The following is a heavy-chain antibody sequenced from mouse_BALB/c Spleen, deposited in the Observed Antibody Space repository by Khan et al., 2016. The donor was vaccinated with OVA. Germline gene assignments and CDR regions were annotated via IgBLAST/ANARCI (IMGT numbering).Heavy chain of an antibody. D-gene: IGHD2-4*01. CDR3: ATYLIYYDYAGNAMDY. CDR2: ISSGGGDT. V-gene: IGHV5-9*03. CDR1: GFTFSIYT. J-gene: IGHJ4*01. Sequence: EVELVESGGGLVKPGGSLKLSCAASGFTFSIYTMSWVRQTPEKRLEWVATISSGGGDTYYPDSVKGRFTISRDNAKNNLYLQMSSLRSEDTALYYYATYLIYYDYAGNAMDYWGQGTSVTVSS.